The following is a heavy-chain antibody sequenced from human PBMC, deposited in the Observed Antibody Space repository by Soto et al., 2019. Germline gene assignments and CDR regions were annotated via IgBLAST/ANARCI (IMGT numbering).Heavy chain of an antibody. CDR1: GGSITSSY. CDR2: IYDTGISGYTPST. J-gene: IGHJ6*02. Sequence: KTSETLSLTCTASGGSITSSYWSWIRRPPGKGLEWMAYIYDTGISGYTPSTSYNPSLKSRVTMSVDTSKSQFSLKLTPVTAADTAVYYCARGEDAFFYYGLDVWGQGITVTSP. V-gene: IGHV4-59*01. CDR3: ARGEDAFFYYGLDV.